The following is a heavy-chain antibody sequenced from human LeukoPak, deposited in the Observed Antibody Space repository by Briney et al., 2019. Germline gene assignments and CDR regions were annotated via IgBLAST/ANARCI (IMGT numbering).Heavy chain of an antibody. V-gene: IGHV3-23*01. D-gene: IGHD3-10*01. J-gene: IGHJ6*02. CDR2: ISGSGGST. Sequence: PGGSLRLSCAASGFTFSSYAMNWVRQAPGKGLEWVSAISGSGGSTYYADSVKGRLTISRDNSKNTLYLQMNSLRAEDTALYYCAKSLRVPPKSLWFGEPGDYYHGMDVWGQGTTVTVS. CDR3: AKSLRVPPKSLWFGEPGDYYHGMDV. CDR1: GFTFSSYA.